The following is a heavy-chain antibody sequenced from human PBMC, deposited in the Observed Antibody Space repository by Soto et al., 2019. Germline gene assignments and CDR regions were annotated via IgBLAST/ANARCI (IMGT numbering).Heavy chain of an antibody. V-gene: IGHV4-59*01. J-gene: IGHJ5*02. CDR3: ARAYGDSGPLTCFDP. CDR2: IYHSGST. Sequence: PSETLSLTCTVSGGSISSYYWSWIRQPPGKGLEWIGYIYHSGSTNYNPSRKRRVTMSVDTSKNQFSLKLSSVTAADTAGYYCARAYGDSGPLTCFDPWGQGTLVTVSS. CDR1: GGSISSYY. D-gene: IGHD4-17*01.